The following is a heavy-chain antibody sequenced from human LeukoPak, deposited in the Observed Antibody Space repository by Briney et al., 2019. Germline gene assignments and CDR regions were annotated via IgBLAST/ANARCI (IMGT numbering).Heavy chain of an antibody. V-gene: IGHV4-59*01. J-gene: IGHJ5*02. CDR1: GGSISSYY. CDR3: ARGGGYSYGSNWFDP. CDR2: IYYSGST. Sequence: SETLSLTCTVSGGSISSYYWSWIRQPPGKGLEWIGYIYYSGSTNHNPSLKSRVTISVDTSKNQFSLKLSSVTAADTAVYYCARGGGYSYGSNWFDPWGQGTLVTVSS. D-gene: IGHD5-18*01.